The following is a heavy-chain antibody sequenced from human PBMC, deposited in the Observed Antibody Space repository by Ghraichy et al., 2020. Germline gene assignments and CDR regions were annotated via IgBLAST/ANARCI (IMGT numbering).Heavy chain of an antibody. J-gene: IGHJ4*02. CDR3: ARSLLQGVIITGGNY. CDR1: GGTFSRYA. D-gene: IGHD3-10*01. Sequence: SAKVSCKASGGTFSRYAINWVRQAPGQGLEWIGGIIPIFGATNYAQKFQGRVTITADESTSTAYMELSSLRSEDTAVYYCARSLLQGVIITGGNYWGQGTLVTVSS. V-gene: IGHV1-69*13. CDR2: IIPIFGAT.